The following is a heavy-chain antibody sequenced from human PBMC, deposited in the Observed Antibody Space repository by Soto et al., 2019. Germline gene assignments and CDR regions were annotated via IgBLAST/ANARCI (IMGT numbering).Heavy chain of an antibody. V-gene: IGHV4-59*01. Sequence: QVQLQESGPGLLKPSETLSLTCTVSGGSISSYYWSWIRQPPGKGLEWIGYIYYSGSINYNPSLKSRVTISVDTSKNQFSLKLSSVTAADTAVYYCARAPAVYDFWSGYYSERGYYYYMDVWGKGTTVTVSS. CDR1: GGSISSYY. CDR3: ARAPAVYDFWSGYYSERGYYYYMDV. D-gene: IGHD3-3*01. CDR2: IYYSGSI. J-gene: IGHJ6*03.